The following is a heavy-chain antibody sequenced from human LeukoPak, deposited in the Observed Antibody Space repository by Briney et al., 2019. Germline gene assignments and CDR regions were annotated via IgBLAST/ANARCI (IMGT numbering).Heavy chain of an antibody. CDR2: IYYSGTT. CDR3: ARDLGDGYRPF. CDR1: SPSISSGYY. V-gene: IGHV4-38-2*02. Sequence: PSETLSLTCAVSSPSISSGYYWGWIRQPPGKGLEWIGSIYYSGTTYYNPSLKSRVTISINTPKNQLSLNLSSVTAADTAVYFCARDLGDGYRPFWGQGALVTVSS. J-gene: IGHJ4*02. D-gene: IGHD5-24*01.